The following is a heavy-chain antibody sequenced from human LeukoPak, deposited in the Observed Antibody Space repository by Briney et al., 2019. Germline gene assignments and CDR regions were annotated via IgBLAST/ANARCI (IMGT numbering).Heavy chain of an antibody. CDR3: AREKGYMVRGKLGY. V-gene: IGHV7-4-1*02. D-gene: IGHD3-10*01. Sequence: ASVKVSCKASGYTFTSYSMNWVRQAPGQGLQYMGWINTNTGNPTYAQGFTGRFVFSLDTSVSTAYLQISSLKAEDTAVYYCAREKGYMVRGKLGYWGQGTLVTVSS. J-gene: IGHJ4*02. CDR1: GYTFTSYS. CDR2: INTNTGNP.